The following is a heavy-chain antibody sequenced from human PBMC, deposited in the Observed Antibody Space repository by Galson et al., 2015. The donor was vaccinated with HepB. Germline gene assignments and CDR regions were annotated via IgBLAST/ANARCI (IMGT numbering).Heavy chain of an antibody. D-gene: IGHD2-15*01. CDR1: GFTFSSYA. CDR2: LSGGGDST. J-gene: IGHJ5*02. CDR3: AKGVLAATGPSWFDP. V-gene: IGHV3-23*01. Sequence: SLRLSCAASGFTFSSYAMNWVRQAPGKGLEWVSALSGGGDSTDYADSVKGRFTISRDNSKNTMYLQMNSLRAEDTAIYYCAKGVLAATGPSWFDPWGQGTLVTVSS.